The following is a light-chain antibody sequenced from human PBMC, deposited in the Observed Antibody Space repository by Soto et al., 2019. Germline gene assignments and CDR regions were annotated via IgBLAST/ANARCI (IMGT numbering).Light chain of an antibody. CDR2: EVS. CDR3: SSYAGSNNFDVV. J-gene: IGLJ2*01. V-gene: IGLV2-8*01. Sequence: QSALTQPPSASGSPGKSVTISCTGTSSDVGGYNYVSWYQQHPGKAPKLMIYEVSKRPSGVPDRFSGSKSGNTASLTVSGIQAEDEADDYCSSYAGSNNFDVVFGGGTKLTVL. CDR1: SSDVGGYNY.